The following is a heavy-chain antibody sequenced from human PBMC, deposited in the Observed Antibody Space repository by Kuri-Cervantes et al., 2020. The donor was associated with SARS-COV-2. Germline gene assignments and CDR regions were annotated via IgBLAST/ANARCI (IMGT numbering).Heavy chain of an antibody. V-gene: IGHV3-23*01. J-gene: IGHJ4*02. Sequence: GESLKIFCAASGFTFSSFAMSWVRQAPGKGLEWVSSISGSGVGTYYADSVKGRFTISRDNSKNTLYLQMNSLRAEDSALYYCAKVGLSFDYWGQGTLVTVSS. CDR3: AKVGLSFDY. D-gene: IGHD2/OR15-2a*01. CDR1: GFTFSSFA. CDR2: ISGSGVGT.